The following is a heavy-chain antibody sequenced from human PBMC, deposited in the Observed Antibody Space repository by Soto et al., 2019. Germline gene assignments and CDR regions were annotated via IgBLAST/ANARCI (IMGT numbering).Heavy chain of an antibody. V-gene: IGHV3-66*01. CDR3: ARNMFRHLNDGVDTAMVLYYYYYGMDV. D-gene: IGHD5-18*01. Sequence: PGGSLRLSCAASGFTVSSNYMSWVRQAPGKGLEWVSVIYSGGSTYYADSVKGRFTISRDNSKNTLYLQMNSLRAEDTAVYYCARNMFRHLNDGVDTAMVLYYYYYGMDVWGQGTTVTVSS. CDR1: GFTVSSNY. J-gene: IGHJ6*02. CDR2: IYSGGST.